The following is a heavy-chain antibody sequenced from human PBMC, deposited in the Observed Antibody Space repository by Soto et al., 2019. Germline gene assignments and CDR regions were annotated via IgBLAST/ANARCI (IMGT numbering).Heavy chain of an antibody. V-gene: IGHV1-69*12. CDR2: IIPIFGTA. CDR3: ARHVPTAGYYSGMDV. Sequence: QVQLVQSGAEVKKPGSSVKVSCKASGGTFSSYAISWVRQAPGQGLEWMGGIIPIFGTANYAQKFQGRVTITADDSTRTASMALSRLRSGATAVYFCARHVPTAGYYSGMDVWGQGTTVTVSS. J-gene: IGHJ6*02. D-gene: IGHD2-2*01. CDR1: GGTFSSYA.